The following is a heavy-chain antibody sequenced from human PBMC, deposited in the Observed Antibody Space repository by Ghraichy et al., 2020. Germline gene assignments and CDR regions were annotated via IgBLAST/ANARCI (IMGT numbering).Heavy chain of an antibody. J-gene: IGHJ4*02. CDR2: VSYTGSYK. D-gene: IGHD1-14*01. V-gene: IGHV3-30*18. Sequence: GGSLRLSCAASGFTFTSYGMHWVRQAPGKGLEWVAVVSYTGSYKDYADSVKGRFTISRDNSKDTLYLQMSSLRPEDTAVYYCAKNRDISDRGDYFDYWGQGTLVTVSS. CDR1: GFTFTSYG. CDR3: AKNRDISDRGDYFDY.